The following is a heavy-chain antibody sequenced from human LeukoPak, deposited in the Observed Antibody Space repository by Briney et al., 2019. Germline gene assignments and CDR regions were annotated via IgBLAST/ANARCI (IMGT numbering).Heavy chain of an antibody. Sequence: SVKVSCKASGGTFSNYAISWVRQAPGQGLEWMGGIIPIFGTANYAQKFHGRVTITADESTSTAYMELSSLSSEDTAVYYCAREGYCSSTSCYSAFDIWGQGTMVTVSS. J-gene: IGHJ3*02. CDR2: IIPIFGTA. D-gene: IGHD2-2*01. CDR3: AREGYCSSTSCYSAFDI. V-gene: IGHV1-69*13. CDR1: GGTFSNYA.